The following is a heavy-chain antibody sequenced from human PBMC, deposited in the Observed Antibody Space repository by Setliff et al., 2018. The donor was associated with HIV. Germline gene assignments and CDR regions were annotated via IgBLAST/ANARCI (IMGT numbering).Heavy chain of an antibody. CDR1: GFTFSSYG. D-gene: IGHD4-4*01. Sequence: GGSLRLSCAASGFTFSSYGMHWVRQTPGKGLEWVAVIWYDGSNENYAGSVKGRFTISRDNSKKTLYLQMNSLRAEDTAVYYCAKGPVTDSEVYFDYWGQGTLVTVSS. V-gene: IGHV3-33*06. J-gene: IGHJ4*02. CDR2: IWYDGSNE. CDR3: AKGPVTDSEVYFDY.